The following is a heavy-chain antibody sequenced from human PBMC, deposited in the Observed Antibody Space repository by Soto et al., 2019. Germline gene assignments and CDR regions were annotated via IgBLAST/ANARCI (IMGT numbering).Heavy chain of an antibody. CDR1: GVSISSTYW. Sequence: PSETLSLTCAVSGVSISSTYWWSWVRQPPGKGLEWIGEINYSGNTNYNLSLKSRITILVDKSKNQFSLKLTSVTAADTAVYYCATQRLCTGGHCWNWFDPWGQGTLVTVPQ. CDR2: INYSGNT. J-gene: IGHJ5*02. V-gene: IGHV4-4*02. CDR3: ATQRLCTGGHCWNWFDP. D-gene: IGHD2-8*02.